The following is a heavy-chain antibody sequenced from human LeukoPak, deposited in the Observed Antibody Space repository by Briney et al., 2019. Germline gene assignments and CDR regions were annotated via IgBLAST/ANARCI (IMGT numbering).Heavy chain of an antibody. J-gene: IGHJ4*02. CDR2: ISAYNGNT. V-gene: IGHV1-18*01. CDR1: GYTFTSYG. CDR3: ARAATSYDSSGYYNYFDY. Sequence: ASVTVSCKASGYTFTSYGISWVRQAPGQGLEWMGWISAYNGNTNYAQKLQGRVTMTTDTSTSTAYMELRSLRSDDTAVYYCARAATSYDSSGYYNYFDYWGQGTLVTVSS. D-gene: IGHD3-22*01.